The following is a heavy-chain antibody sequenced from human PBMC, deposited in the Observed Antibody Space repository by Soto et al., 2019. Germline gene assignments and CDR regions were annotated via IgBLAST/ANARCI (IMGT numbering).Heavy chain of an antibody. CDR3: ARHYPIGNNWNYFDY. V-gene: IGHV4-59*08. CDR1: GGSISSYY. CDR2: ISYTGST. Sequence: SETLSLTCSVSGGSISSYYWGWIRQPPGKGLEWIGYISYTGSTDYSPSLKSRVTISVDTSKNQFSLKVRSVTAADTAIYFCARHYPIGNNWNYFDYWGRGTLVTVSS. J-gene: IGHJ4*02. D-gene: IGHD1-1*01.